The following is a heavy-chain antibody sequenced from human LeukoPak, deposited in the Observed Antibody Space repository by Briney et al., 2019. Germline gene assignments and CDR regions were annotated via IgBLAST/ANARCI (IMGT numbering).Heavy chain of an antibody. V-gene: IGHV1-3*01. Sequence: ASVKVSCKASGYTFTSYAMHWVRQAPGQRLEWMGWINAGNGNTKYSQKFQGRVTITRDTSASTAYMELSSLRSEDTAVYYCARVHSSSKYFQHWGQGTLVTVS. CDR2: INAGNGNT. CDR3: ARVHSSSKYFQH. D-gene: IGHD6-13*01. CDR1: GYTFTSYA. J-gene: IGHJ1*01.